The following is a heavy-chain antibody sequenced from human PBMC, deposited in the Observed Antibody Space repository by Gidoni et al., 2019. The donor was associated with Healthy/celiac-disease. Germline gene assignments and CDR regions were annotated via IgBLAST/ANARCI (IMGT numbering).Heavy chain of an antibody. CDR1: AFSLSNARMR. V-gene: IGHV2-26*01. D-gene: IGHD5-12*01. CDR2: IFSTDEK. Sequence: QFTLKPSGPVLVKPTATLTLPCTVSAFSLSNARMRVRWIRQPPGKALEWLAHIFSTDEKSYSTSLKSRRTSSKDTSKSQVVRNMTNMDPVDTATYYWARIRRGYSGYDRADDWGQGTLVTVSS. CDR3: ARIRRGYSGYDRADD. J-gene: IGHJ4*02.